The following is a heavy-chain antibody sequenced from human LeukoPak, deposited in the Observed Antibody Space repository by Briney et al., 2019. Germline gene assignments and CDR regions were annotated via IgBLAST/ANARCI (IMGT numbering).Heavy chain of an antibody. D-gene: IGHD3-10*01. CDR3: ARSIRGNYYYGMDV. J-gene: IGHJ6*02. Sequence: GGSLRLSCAASGFTFSSYAMHWVRQAPGKGLEWVAVISYDGSSKYYADSVKGRFTISRDNSKNTLYRQMNSLRAEDTAVYYCARSIRGNYYYGMDVWGQGTTVTVSS. CDR1: GFTFSSYA. CDR2: ISYDGSSK. V-gene: IGHV3-30-3*01.